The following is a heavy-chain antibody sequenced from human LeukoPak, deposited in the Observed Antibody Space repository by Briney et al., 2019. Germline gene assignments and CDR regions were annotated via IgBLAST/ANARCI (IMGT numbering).Heavy chain of an antibody. Sequence: PSQTLSLTCTVSGVSISSGADHWSWIRRPPGKGLEWIGFFYHSGTTYYNPSLKSRVTISLDRSKNQFSLKLNSVTAADTAVYYCARATAPHSPFDYWGQGTLVTVSS. V-gene: IGHV4-30-2*01. D-gene: IGHD5-18*01. CDR3: ARATAPHSPFDY. J-gene: IGHJ4*02. CDR2: FYHSGTT. CDR1: GVSISSGADH.